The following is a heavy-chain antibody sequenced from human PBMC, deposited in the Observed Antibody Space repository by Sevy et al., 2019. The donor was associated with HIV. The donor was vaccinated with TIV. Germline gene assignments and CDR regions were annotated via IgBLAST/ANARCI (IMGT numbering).Heavy chain of an antibody. CDR2: IYYSGST. J-gene: IGHJ4*02. CDR1: GGSISSYY. V-gene: IGHV4-59*01. CDR3: ARERSIVGVTYFYY. Sequence: SETLSLTCTVSGGSISSYYWSWIRQPPGKGLEWIGYIYYSGSTNYNPSLKSRVTISVDTSKNQFSLKLSSVTAADTAVYYCARERSIVGVTYFYYWGQGTLVTISS. D-gene: IGHD1-26*01.